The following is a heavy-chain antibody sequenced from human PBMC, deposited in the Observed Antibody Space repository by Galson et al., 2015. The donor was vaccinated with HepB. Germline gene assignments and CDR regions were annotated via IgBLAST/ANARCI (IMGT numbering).Heavy chain of an antibody. V-gene: IGHV1-46*03. Sequence: SVKVSCKASGYTFTSYYMHWVRQAPGQGLEWMGIINPSGGSTSYAQKFQGRVTMTRDTSTSTVYMELSSLRSEDTAVYYCARDPIQPSILGVFYYFDYWGQGTLVTVSS. CDR1: GYTFTSYY. J-gene: IGHJ4*02. CDR3: ARDPIQPSILGVFYYFDY. D-gene: IGHD5-18*01. CDR2: INPSGGST.